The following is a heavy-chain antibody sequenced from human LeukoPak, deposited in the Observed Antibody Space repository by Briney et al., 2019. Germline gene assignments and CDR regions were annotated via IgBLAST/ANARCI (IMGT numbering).Heavy chain of an antibody. CDR3: ARYYYGSGSYYKTDAFDI. V-gene: IGHV5-51*01. CDR1: GYSFTSYW. D-gene: IGHD3-10*01. Sequence: GESLKISCKGSGYSFTSYWIGWVRQMPGKGLEWMGIIYPGDSDTRYSPSFQGQVTISADKSISTAYLQWSSLKASDTAMCYCARYYYGSGSYYKTDAFDIWGQGTMVTVSS. CDR2: IYPGDSDT. J-gene: IGHJ3*02.